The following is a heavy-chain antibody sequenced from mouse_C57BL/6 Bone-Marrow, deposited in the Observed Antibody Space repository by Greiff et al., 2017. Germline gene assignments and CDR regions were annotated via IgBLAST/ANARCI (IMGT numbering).Heavy chain of an antibody. CDR2: INPNYGTT. J-gene: IGHJ4*01. CDR1: GYSFTDYY. Sequence: EVQLQQPGPELVKPGASVKISCKASGYSFTDYYMNWVKQSHGKSLEWIGVINPNYGTTSYNQKFKGKATLTVDQSSSTAYMPLNSLTSEDSAVYYCARGYDYGYAMDYWGQGTSVTVSS. CDR3: ARGYDYGYAMDY. D-gene: IGHD2-4*01. V-gene: IGHV1-39*01.